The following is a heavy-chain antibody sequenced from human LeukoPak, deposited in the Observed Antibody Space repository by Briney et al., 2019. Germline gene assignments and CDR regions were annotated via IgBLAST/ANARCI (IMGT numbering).Heavy chain of an antibody. CDR3: ARGPGSSSWYTYPAGGWFDP. CDR1: GGSFSGYY. CDR2: INHSGST. J-gene: IGHJ5*02. D-gene: IGHD6-13*01. V-gene: IGHV4-34*01. Sequence: SETLSLTCAVYGGSFSGYYWSWIRQPPGKGLEWIADINHSGSTNYNPSLKSRVTISVDTSKNQFSLKLSSVTAADTAVYYCARGPGSSSWYTYPAGGWFDPWGQGTLVTVSS.